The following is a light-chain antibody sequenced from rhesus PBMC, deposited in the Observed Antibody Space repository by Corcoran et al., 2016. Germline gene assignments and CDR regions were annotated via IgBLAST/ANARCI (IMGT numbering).Light chain of an antibody. CDR1: QGISSW. V-gene: IGKV1-21*01. CDR2: KAS. Sequence: DIQMTQSPSSLSASVGDTVTITCRASQGISSWLAWYQQKPGKAPKLLIYKASSLQSGVPSRFSGSGSGTDCTLTISSLQSEDFATYYCQHGYGTPYSFGQGTKVEIK. CDR3: QHGYGTPYS. J-gene: IGKJ2*01.